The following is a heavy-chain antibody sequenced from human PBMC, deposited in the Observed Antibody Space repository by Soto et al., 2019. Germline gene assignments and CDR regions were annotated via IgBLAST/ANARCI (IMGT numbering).Heavy chain of an antibody. CDR1: GGSISSGGYY. Sequence: QVQLQESGPGLVKPSQTLSLTCTVSGGSISSGGYYWSGIRQHPGKGLEWIGYIYYSGSTYYNPSLKSRVTISVDTSKNQFSLKLSSVTAADTAVYYCARTSYMVRGNFDYWGQGALVTVSS. CDR2: IYYSGST. V-gene: IGHV4-31*03. CDR3: ARTSYMVRGNFDY. D-gene: IGHD3-10*01. J-gene: IGHJ4*02.